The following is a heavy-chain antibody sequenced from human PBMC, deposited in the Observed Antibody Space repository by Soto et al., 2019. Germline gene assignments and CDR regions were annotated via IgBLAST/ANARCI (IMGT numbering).Heavy chain of an antibody. J-gene: IGHJ4*02. V-gene: IGHV3-7*01. CDR3: ARSGREVDY. Sequence: EVQLVESGGDLVQPGGSLRLSCAASGFTFSHYWMTWVRQAPGKGLEWVANIKKDGSQKNYVDSVKGRFTVSRDNAKNSLYLQMNSLRAEDTAMYYCARSGREVDYWGQGILVIVSS. CDR1: GFTFSHYW. D-gene: IGHD2-15*01. CDR2: IKKDGSQK.